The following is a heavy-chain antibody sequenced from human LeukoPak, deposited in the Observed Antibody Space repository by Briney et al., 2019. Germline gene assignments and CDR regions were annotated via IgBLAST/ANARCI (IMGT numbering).Heavy chain of an antibody. D-gene: IGHD5-18*01. Sequence: GGSLRLSCAASGFTVSSNYMSWVRQAPGKGLEWVSLIYTDGSTYYADSVKGRFTISRDNSENTLYLQMNSLRAEDTAVYYCARGYSYGYFDYWGQGTLVIVSS. CDR2: IYTDGST. J-gene: IGHJ4*02. CDR1: GFTVSSNY. CDR3: ARGYSYGYFDY. V-gene: IGHV3-53*01.